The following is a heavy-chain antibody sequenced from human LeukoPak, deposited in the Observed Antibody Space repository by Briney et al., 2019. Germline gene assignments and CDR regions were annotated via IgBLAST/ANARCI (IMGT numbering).Heavy chain of an antibody. CDR1: GFTFSSDN. Sequence: GGSLRLSCAASGFTFSSDNMNWVRQAPGKGLEWVSSISSSSSYIYYADSVKGRFTISRDNAKNSLYLQMNSLRAEDTAVYYCARDTVVVAATLYYYMDVWGKGTTVTVSS. CDR2: ISSSSSYI. CDR3: ARDTVVVAATLYYYMDV. D-gene: IGHD2-15*01. V-gene: IGHV3-21*01. J-gene: IGHJ6*03.